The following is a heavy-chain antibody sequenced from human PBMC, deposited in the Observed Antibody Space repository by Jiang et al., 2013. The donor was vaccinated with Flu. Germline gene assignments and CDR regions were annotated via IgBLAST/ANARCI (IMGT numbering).Heavy chain of an antibody. CDR2: ISYDGSNK. V-gene: IGHV3-30-3*01. J-gene: IGHJ6*02. CDR1: GFTFSSYA. D-gene: IGHD6-19*01. Sequence: VQLLESGGGVVQPGRSLRLSCAASGFTFSSYAMHWVRQAPGKGLEWVAVISYDGSNKYYADSVKGRFTISRDNSKNTLYLQMNSLRAEDTAVYYCARGGAVAGSNYYGMDVWGQGTTVTVSS. CDR3: ARGGAVAGSNYYGMDV.